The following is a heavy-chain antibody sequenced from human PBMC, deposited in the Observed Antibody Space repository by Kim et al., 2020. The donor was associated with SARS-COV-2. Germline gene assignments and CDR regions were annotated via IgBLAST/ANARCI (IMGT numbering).Heavy chain of an antibody. CDR3: ARDYYDSSGYYFGGF. CDR2: ISSGSSTI. Sequence: GGSLRLSCAASGFSLSSFNMNWVRQAPGKGLEWVSYISSGSSTIYYADSVKGRFTISRDNAKSSLYLQMNSLRDEDTAVYYCARDYYDSSGYYFGGFWGQGTLVTVSS. D-gene: IGHD3-22*01. J-gene: IGHJ4*02. CDR1: GFSLSSFN. V-gene: IGHV3-48*02.